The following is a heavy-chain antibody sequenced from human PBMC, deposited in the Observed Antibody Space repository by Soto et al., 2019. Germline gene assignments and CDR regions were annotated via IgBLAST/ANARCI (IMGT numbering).Heavy chain of an antibody. CDR3: NTDLRTLHLGELSLLDY. CDR1: GFTFSNAW. J-gene: IGHJ4*02. CDR2: IKSKTDGGTT. V-gene: IGHV3-15*01. Sequence: EVQLVESGGGLVKPGGSLRLSCAASGFTFSNAWMSWVRQAPGKGLEWVGRIKSKTDGGTTDYAAPVKGRFTISRDDSKNTLYLQMNSLKTEDTAVYYCNTDLRTLHLGELSLLDYWGQGTLVTVSS. D-gene: IGHD3-16*02.